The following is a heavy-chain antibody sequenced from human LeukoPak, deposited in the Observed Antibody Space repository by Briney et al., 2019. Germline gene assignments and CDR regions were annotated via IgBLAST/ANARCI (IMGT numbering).Heavy chain of an antibody. CDR1: GFIISSNY. Sequence: GGSLRLSCAASGFIISSNYMTWVRQAPGKGLEWVSVIYTGGSTYYADSVKDRFIISRDNSKNTLYLQMNSLRAEDTAVYYCAKDSAKKYDDYWGQGTLVTVSS. CDR3: AKDSAKKYDDY. V-gene: IGHV3-66*01. J-gene: IGHJ4*02. CDR2: IYTGGST. D-gene: IGHD2/OR15-2a*01.